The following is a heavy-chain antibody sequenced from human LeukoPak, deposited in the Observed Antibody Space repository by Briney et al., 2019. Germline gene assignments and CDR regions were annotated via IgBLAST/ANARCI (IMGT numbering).Heavy chain of an antibody. D-gene: IGHD3-3*01. CDR1: GGSFSGYY. Sequence: PSETLSLTCAMYGGSFSGYYWGWIRQPPGKGLEWVGSIYHRGSTYYNPSLRSRVTISLDRSKKKFSLKLTSVTAADTAVYFCARGAEYYAIWRGYAGYSDYWGQGISVTVSS. J-gene: IGHJ4*02. V-gene: IGHV4-34*01. CDR2: IYHRGST. CDR3: ARGAEYYAIWRGYAGYSDY.